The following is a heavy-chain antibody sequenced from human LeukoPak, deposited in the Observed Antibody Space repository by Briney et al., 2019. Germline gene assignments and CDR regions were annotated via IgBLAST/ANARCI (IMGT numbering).Heavy chain of an antibody. CDR2: IYYSGST. J-gene: IGHJ4*02. CDR3: ARGYCSGGSCYPIDY. CDR1: GGSISSYY. D-gene: IGHD2-15*01. V-gene: IGHV4-59*01. Sequence: SETLSLTCTVSGGSISSYYWSWIRQPPGKGLEWIGYIYYSGSTNYNPSLKSRVTISVDTSKNQFSLKLSSVTAADTAVYYCARGYCSGGSCYPIDYWGQGTLVTVSS.